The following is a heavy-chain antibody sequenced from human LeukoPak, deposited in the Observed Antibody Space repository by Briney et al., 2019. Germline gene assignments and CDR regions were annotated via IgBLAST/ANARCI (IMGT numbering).Heavy chain of an antibody. V-gene: IGHV3-74*01. D-gene: IGHD3-22*01. Sequence: GGSLRLSCAASGLTFSSYWMHWVRQAPGKGLVWVSRINSDGSSTSYADSVKGRFTISRDNAKNTLYLQMNSLRAEDTAVYYCAREGYSSGYIDYWGQGTLVTASS. CDR3: AREGYSSGYIDY. J-gene: IGHJ4*02. CDR2: INSDGSST. CDR1: GLTFSSYW.